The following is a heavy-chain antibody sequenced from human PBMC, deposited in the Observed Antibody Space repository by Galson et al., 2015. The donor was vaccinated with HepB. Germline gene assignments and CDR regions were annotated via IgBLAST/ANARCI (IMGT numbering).Heavy chain of an antibody. D-gene: IGHD3-3*01. CDR3: ARASTIFGVISHLDV. Sequence: CAISGDSVSSNSAAWNWVRQSPSRGLEWLGRTYYRSKWYSDYAVSLKSRITINPDTSKNQFSLQLNSVTPEDTAVYYCARASTIFGVISHLDVWGKGTTVTVSS. J-gene: IGHJ6*04. CDR2: TYYRSKWYS. V-gene: IGHV6-1*01. CDR1: GDSVSSNSAA.